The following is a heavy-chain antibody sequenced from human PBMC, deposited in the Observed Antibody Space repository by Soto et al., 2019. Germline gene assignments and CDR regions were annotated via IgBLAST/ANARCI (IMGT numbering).Heavy chain of an antibody. CDR1: GFTFSSYW. CDR2: INSDGSST. Sequence: GGSLRLSCAASGFTFSSYWMHWVRQAPGKGLVWVSRINSDGSSTSYADSVKGRFTISRDNAKNTLYPQMNSLRAEDTAVYYCARTLYSYGPIFDYWGQGTLDTVPS. V-gene: IGHV3-74*01. CDR3: ARTLYSYGPIFDY. J-gene: IGHJ4*02. D-gene: IGHD5-18*01.